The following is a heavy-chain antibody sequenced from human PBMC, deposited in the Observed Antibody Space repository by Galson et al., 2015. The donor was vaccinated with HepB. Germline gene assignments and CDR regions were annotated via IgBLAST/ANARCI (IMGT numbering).Heavy chain of an antibody. J-gene: IGHJ6*02. CDR1: GGSIRSGDYY. V-gene: IGHV4-30-4*01. Sequence: LSLTCTVSGGSIRSGDYYWSWIRQPPGKGLEWIGYIYYSGSTYYNPSLKSRVTISVDTSKNQFSLKLSSVTAADTAVYYCAREARFLEWLPNNYYYYGMDVWGQGTTVTVSS. D-gene: IGHD3-3*01. CDR2: IYYSGST. CDR3: AREARFLEWLPNNYYYYGMDV.